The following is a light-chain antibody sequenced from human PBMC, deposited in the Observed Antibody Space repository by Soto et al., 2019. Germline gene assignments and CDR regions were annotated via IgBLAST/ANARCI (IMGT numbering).Light chain of an antibody. CDR1: SSDVGGYNY. CDR3: CSYAGSYNSHVV. V-gene: IGLV2-11*01. Sequence: QSALTQPRSVSGSPGQSVTISCTGTSSDVGGYNYVSWYQQHPGKAPKLMIYDVSKRPSGVPDRFSGSKSGNTASLTISGLQAEDEADYYCCSYAGSYNSHVVFGGGTKVTVL. J-gene: IGLJ2*01. CDR2: DVS.